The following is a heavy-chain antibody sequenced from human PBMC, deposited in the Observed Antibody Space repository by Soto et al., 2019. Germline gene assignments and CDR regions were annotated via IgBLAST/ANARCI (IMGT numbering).Heavy chain of an antibody. CDR3: ASGIVGATYYYYGTDV. D-gene: IGHD1-26*01. CDR1: GGTFSSYA. Sequence: SVKVSCKASGGTFSSYAISWVRQAPGQGLEWMGGIIPIFGTANYAQKFQGRVTITADESTSTAYMELSSLRSEDTAVYYCASGIVGATYYYYGTDVWGQGTTVTDSS. J-gene: IGHJ6*02. V-gene: IGHV1-69*13. CDR2: IIPIFGTA.